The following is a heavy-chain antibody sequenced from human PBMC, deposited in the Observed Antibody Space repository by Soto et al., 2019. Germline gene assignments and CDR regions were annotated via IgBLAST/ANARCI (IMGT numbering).Heavy chain of an antibody. J-gene: IGHJ3*02. CDR1: GDSVSSNSAA. D-gene: IGHD3-10*01. V-gene: IGHV6-1*01. CDR2: TYYRSKWYN. CDR3: ARVIRRSGGGGAFDI. Sequence: SQTLSLTCAISGDSVSSNSAAWNWIRQSPSRGLEWLGRTYYRSKWYNDYAVSVKSRITINPDTSKNQFSLQLNSVTPEDTAVNYFARVIRRSGGGGAFDIWGQGTMVTVSS.